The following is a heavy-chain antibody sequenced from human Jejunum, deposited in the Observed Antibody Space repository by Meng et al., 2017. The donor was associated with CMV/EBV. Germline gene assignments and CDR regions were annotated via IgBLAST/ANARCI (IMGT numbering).Heavy chain of an antibody. V-gene: IGHV3-23*03. CDR3: VKDKTPDGLFEFDF. CDR2: INGSGYQA. D-gene: IGHD1-14*01. J-gene: IGHJ5*01. CDR1: VFTYSMDS. Sequence: VFTYSMDSIRWVRRNPGEGLACISIINGSGYQAVYATSVQSRFTINRDNSRNVVFLRMNNLRTDESGISYYVKDKTPDGLFEFDFWGPGTPVTVSS.